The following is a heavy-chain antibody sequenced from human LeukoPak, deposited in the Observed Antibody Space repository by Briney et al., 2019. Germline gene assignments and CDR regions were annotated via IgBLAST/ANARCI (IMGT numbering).Heavy chain of an antibody. V-gene: IGHV4-34*01. Sequence: SETLSLTCAVYGGSFSGYYWSWIRQPPGKGLEWIGEINHSGSTNYNPSLKSRVTISVDTSKNQFSLKLSSVTAADTAVYYCARDGYYYGSGSLDYWGQGTLVTVSS. CDR3: ARDGYYYGSGSLDY. CDR2: INHSGST. J-gene: IGHJ4*02. D-gene: IGHD3-10*01. CDR1: GGSFSGYY.